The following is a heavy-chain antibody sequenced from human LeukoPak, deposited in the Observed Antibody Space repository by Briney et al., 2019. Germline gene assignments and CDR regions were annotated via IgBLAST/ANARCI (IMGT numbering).Heavy chain of an antibody. V-gene: IGHV3-23*01. D-gene: IGHD2-2*01. Sequence: PGGSLRHSCDASGFTFSTYAMSWVRQAPGEGLEWVSGLSGSGGSTWYADSVKGRFTISRDNSKNTVYLHMNSLRAEDTAVYYCAKFEGLCGSANTCYHFDCWGQGTLVTVSS. CDR1: GFTFSTYA. J-gene: IGHJ4*02. CDR3: AKFEGLCGSANTCYHFDC. CDR2: LSGSGGST.